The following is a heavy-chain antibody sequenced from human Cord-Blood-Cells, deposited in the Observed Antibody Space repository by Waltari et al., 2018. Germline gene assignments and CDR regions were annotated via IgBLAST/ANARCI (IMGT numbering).Heavy chain of an antibody. J-gene: IGHJ6*03. Sequence: EVQLGQSGAEVKKPGEAPKISREGSGYCLTRYLLGRVRPMPGTRLEWMGIIYAGDSDTRYNPSFKGQVTSSADKSISTAYLQWSSLKASDTAMYYCARLHQWELRLNYYYYYYMDVWGKGTTVTVSS. CDR1: GYCLTRYL. D-gene: IGHD1-26*01. CDR2: IYAGDSDT. CDR3: ARLHQWELRLNYYYYYYMDV. V-gene: IGHV5-51*01.